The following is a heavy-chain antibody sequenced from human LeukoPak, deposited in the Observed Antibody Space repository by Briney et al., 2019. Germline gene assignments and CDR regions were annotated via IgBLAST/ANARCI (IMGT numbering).Heavy chain of an antibody. CDR1: GGSISSYY. J-gene: IGHJ4*02. CDR3: ARAHEDYGGNSGGGFDY. Sequence: SETLSLTCTVSGGSISSYYWSWIRQPPGKGLEWIGYIYYSGSTSYNPSLKSRVTISVDTSKNQFSLKLSSVTAADTAVYYCARAHEDYGGNSGGGFDYWGQGTLVTVSS. V-gene: IGHV4-59*01. D-gene: IGHD4-17*01. CDR2: IYYSGST.